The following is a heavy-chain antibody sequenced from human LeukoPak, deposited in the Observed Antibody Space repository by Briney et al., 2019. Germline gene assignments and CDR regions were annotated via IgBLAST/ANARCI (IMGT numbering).Heavy chain of an antibody. J-gene: IGHJ5*02. CDR2: IYDSGNS. D-gene: IGHD3-10*01. V-gene: IGHV4-4*02. CDR1: GGPITSPNW. CDR3: TGGAYGSGSSFRLDP. Sequence: PSGTFSLTCAVSGGPITSPNWWTWVRQPPGKGLEWIGEIYDSGNSNHNPSLKSRFTIAMDKSKHQFSLRLNSVTAADTAVYYCTGGAYGSGSSFRLDPWGQGILVTVFS.